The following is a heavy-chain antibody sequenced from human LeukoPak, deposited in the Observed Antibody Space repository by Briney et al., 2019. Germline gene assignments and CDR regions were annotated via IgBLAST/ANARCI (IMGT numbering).Heavy chain of an antibody. Sequence: GGSLSLSCAASGLTVSSSYITWVRQAPGKGLEWVSGIYSGGSTYYADSVKGRFTISRDNSKSTLYIQMNSLRAEDTAVYYCARAKPKNMVRGLIMRRESRYYFDYWGQGTLVTVSS. D-gene: IGHD3-10*01. CDR1: GLTVSSSY. J-gene: IGHJ4*02. CDR2: IYSGGST. CDR3: ARAKPKNMVRGLIMRRESRYYFDY. V-gene: IGHV3-53*01.